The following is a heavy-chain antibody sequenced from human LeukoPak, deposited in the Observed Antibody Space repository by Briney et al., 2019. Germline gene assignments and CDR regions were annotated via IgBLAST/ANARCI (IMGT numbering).Heavy chain of an antibody. CDR1: GGSISSYY. J-gene: IGHJ4*02. CDR2: IYYSGST. V-gene: IGHV4-59*01. CDR3: AIIAVAGCFDY. D-gene: IGHD6-19*01. Sequence: SETLSLTCTVSGGSISSYYWSWIRQPPGKGLEWIGYIYYSGSTNYNPSLKSRVTISVDTSKNQFSLKLSSVTAADTAVYYCAIIAVAGCFDYWGQGTLVTVSS.